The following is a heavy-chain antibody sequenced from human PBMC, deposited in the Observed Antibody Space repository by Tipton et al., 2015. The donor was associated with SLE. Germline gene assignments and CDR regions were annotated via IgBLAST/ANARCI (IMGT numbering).Heavy chain of an antibody. CDR1: GGSISSYY. D-gene: IGHD6-19*01. J-gene: IGHJ3*02. CDR3: ARQGIAVAGGAFDI. V-gene: IGHV4-59*08. CDR2: IYYSGST. Sequence: TLSLTCTVSGGSISSYYWSWIRQPPGKGLEWFGYIYYSGSTNYNPSLKSRVTISVDKSKNQFSLKLSSVTAADTAVYYCARQGIAVAGGAFDIWGQGTMVTVSS.